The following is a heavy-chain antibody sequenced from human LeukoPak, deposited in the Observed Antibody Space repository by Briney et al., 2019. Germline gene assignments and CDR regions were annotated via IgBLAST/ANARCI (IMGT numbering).Heavy chain of an antibody. CDR1: GWAFNDYY. Sequence: SETLSLTCAVYGWAFNDYYWNWIRQPPGKGLEWIGEINARGDTNYNPSPKSRVTISVDTSKKQFSLRLTSMIAADTALYYCARGQVPAARGYNWFDPWGQGTLVTVSS. CDR2: INARGDT. V-gene: IGHV4-34*01. D-gene: IGHD2-2*01. CDR3: ARGQVPAARGYNWFDP. J-gene: IGHJ5*02.